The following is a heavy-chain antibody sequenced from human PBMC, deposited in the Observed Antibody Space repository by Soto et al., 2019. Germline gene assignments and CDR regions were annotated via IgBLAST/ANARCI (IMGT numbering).Heavy chain of an antibody. CDR2: INSDGSST. CDR3: AREIADNYYDSSGYYPY. V-gene: IGHV3-74*01. D-gene: IGHD3-22*01. J-gene: IGHJ4*02. CDR1: GFTFSSYW. Sequence: GGSLRHSCAASGFTFSSYWMHWVRQAPGKGLVWVSRINSDGSSTSYADSVKGRFTISRDNAKNTLYLQMNSLRAEDTAVYYCAREIADNYYDSSGYYPYWGQGTLVTVSS.